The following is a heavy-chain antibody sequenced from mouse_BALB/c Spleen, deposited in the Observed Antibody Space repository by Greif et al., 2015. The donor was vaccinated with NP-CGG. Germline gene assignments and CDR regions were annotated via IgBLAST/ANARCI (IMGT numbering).Heavy chain of an antibody. Sequence: QVQLQQSGAELAKPGASVKMSCKASGYTFTSYWMHWVKQRPGQGPEWIGYINPSTGYTEYNQKFKDKATLTADKSSSTGHNQLRSLTSEDSAVYYCATDYWGQGTTLAVAS. J-gene: IGHJ2*01. CDR1: GYTFTSYW. V-gene: IGHV1-7*01. CDR2: INPSTGYT. CDR3: ATDY.